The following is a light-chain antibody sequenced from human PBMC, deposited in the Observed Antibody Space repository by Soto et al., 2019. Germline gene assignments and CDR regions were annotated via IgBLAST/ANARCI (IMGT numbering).Light chain of an antibody. J-gene: IGKJ1*01. CDR2: AAS. Sequence: AIQVTQSPSSLSASVGDRVTITCRASQGIRNDLGWYQQKPGKAPKLLTYAASSLQSGVPSRFSGSGSGTDFTLTISSLQPEDFATYYCLQDYNYPRTLGQGTKVDIK. CDR3: LQDYNYPRT. CDR1: QGIRND. V-gene: IGKV1-6*01.